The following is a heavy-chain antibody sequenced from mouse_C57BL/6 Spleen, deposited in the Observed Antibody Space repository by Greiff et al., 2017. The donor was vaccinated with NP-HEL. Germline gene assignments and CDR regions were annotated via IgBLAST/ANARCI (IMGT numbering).Heavy chain of an antibody. Sequence: QVQLQQSGAELVKPGASVKLSCKASGYTFTSYWMQWVKQRPGQGLEWIGEIDPSDSYTNYNQKFKGKATLTVDTSSSTAYMQLSSLTSEDSAVYYCARFEYYYGSSYAWYFDVWGTGTTVTVSS. V-gene: IGHV1-50*01. CDR3: ARFEYYYGSSYAWYFDV. CDR2: IDPSDSYT. J-gene: IGHJ1*03. D-gene: IGHD1-1*01. CDR1: GYTFTSYW.